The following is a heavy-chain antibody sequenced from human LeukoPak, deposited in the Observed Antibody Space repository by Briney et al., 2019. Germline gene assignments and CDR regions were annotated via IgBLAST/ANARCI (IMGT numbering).Heavy chain of an antibody. CDR1: GFTFSSYG. J-gene: IGHJ4*02. CDR2: IWYDGSNK. D-gene: IGHD2-15*01. CDR3: ARAARVVQRPRPQYYFDY. Sequence: GRSLRLSCAASGFTFSSYGMHWVRQASGKGLEWVAVIWYDGSNKYYADSVKGRFTISRDNSKNTLYLQMNSLRAEDTAVYYCARAARVVQRPRPQYYFDYWGQGTLVTVSS. V-gene: IGHV3-33*01.